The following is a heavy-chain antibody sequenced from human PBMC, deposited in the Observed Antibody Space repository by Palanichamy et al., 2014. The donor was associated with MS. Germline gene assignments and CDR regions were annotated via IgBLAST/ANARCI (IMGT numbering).Heavy chain of an antibody. J-gene: IGHJ4*02. CDR1: GFTFSSYW. CDR3: ARDLAIAAAGNFDY. V-gene: IGHV3-7*03. CDR2: IRQDGGEK. D-gene: IGHD6-13*01. Sequence: EVQLVESGGGLVQPGGSLRLSCAASGFTFSSYWMSWVRRAPGTGLEWVANIRQDGGEKYYVDSVRGRFTISRDNAKNSLYLQMNSLRAEDTAVYYCARDLAIAAAGNFDYWGQGTLVIVSS.